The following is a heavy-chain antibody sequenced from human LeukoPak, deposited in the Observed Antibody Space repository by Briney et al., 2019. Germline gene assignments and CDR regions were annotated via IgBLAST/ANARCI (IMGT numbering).Heavy chain of an antibody. CDR2: ITGSSSYI. CDR1: GFSFSSYS. D-gene: IGHD1-1*01. J-gene: IGHJ4*02. Sequence: GGSLRLSCAASGFSFSSYSMDWVRQAPGKGLEWVSSITGSSSYISYADSVKGRFTISRDNTENSLFLQMNSLRPEDTAVYFCARDRLEGGGTFDSWGQGTLVTVSS. CDR3: ARDRLEGGGTFDS. V-gene: IGHV3-21*01.